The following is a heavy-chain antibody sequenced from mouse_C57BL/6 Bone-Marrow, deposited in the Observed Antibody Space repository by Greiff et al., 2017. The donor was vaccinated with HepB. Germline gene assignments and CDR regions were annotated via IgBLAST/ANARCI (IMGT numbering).Heavy chain of an antibody. Sequence: QVQLQQPGAELVMPGASVKLSCKASGYTFTSYWMHWVKQRPGQGLEWIGEIDPSDSYTNYNQKFKGKSTLTVDKASSTAYMQLSRLTSEDSAVYYCARSYGNYDFDYWGQGTTLTVSS. CDR3: ARSYGNYDFDY. CDR2: IDPSDSYT. J-gene: IGHJ2*01. CDR1: GYTFTSYW. V-gene: IGHV1-69*01. D-gene: IGHD2-1*01.